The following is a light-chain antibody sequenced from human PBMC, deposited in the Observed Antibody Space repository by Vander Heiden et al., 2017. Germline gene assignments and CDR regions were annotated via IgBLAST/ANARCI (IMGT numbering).Light chain of an antibody. Sequence: DIVMTQSPHSLAVSLCERATINCKSSQSVLHSSNNKNYLAWYQQKPGQPPKLLIYWASTRESGVPDRFSGSGSGTDFTLAISSLQAEDVAVYYCQQYYTTPHTFGQGTKLEIK. J-gene: IGKJ2*01. CDR3: QQYYTTPHT. CDR2: WAS. V-gene: IGKV4-1*01. CDR1: QSVLHSSNNKNY.